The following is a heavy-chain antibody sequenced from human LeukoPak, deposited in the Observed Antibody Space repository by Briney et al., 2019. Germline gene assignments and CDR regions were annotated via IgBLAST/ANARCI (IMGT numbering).Heavy chain of an antibody. CDR2: ISAYNGNT. V-gene: IGHV1-18*01. CDR3: AKVPPLWLGEWESAAFDM. J-gene: IGHJ3*02. CDR1: GYTFTSYG. D-gene: IGHD3-10*01. Sequence: GASVKVSCKASGYTFTSYGISWVRQAPGQGLEWMGWISAYNGNTNYAQKLQGRVTMTTDTSTSTAYMELRSLRSDDTAVYYFAKVPPLWLGEWESAAFDMWAKGHGHRLF.